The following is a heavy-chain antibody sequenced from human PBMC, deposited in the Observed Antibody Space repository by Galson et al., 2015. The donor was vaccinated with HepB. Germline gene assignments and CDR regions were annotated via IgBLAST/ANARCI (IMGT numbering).Heavy chain of an antibody. J-gene: IGHJ6*03. CDR3: ASEGYDSSGYYHYYMDV. Sequence: LRLSCAASGFTFSSYWMSWVRQAPGKGLEWVANIKQDGSEKYYVDSVKGRFTISRDNAKNSLYLQMNSLRAEDTAVYYCASEGYDSSGYYHYYMDVWGKGTTVTVSS. CDR1: GFTFSSYW. D-gene: IGHD3-22*01. V-gene: IGHV3-7*01. CDR2: IKQDGSEK.